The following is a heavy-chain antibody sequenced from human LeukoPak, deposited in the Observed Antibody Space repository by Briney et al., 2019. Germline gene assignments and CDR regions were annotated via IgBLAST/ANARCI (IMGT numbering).Heavy chain of an antibody. Sequence: GGSLRLSCAASGFTFSTYEINWVRQAPGKGLEWVAYINGGGGSIYFADSVKGRFSISRDNAQNSLFLQMDNLRVEDTAVYYCTRGRYKSCWYSDNWGQGTLVTVSS. CDR2: INGGGGSI. CDR1: GFTFSTYE. V-gene: IGHV3-48*03. CDR3: TRGRYKSCWYSDN. J-gene: IGHJ4*02. D-gene: IGHD6-19*01.